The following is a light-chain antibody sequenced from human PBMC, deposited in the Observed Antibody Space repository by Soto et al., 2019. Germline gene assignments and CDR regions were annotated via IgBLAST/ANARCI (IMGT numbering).Light chain of an antibody. CDR3: QHRSNWPGT. J-gene: IGKJ1*01. CDR1: QSVSSF. V-gene: IGKV3-11*01. Sequence: EIVLTQSPATLSLSPGERATLSCRASQSVSSFLAWYQQKPGQPPRVXIYDASSRATGIRARVSGSGSGTDFTLTISSLESEDFDVYYCQHRSNWPGTFGQGTKVDIK. CDR2: DAS.